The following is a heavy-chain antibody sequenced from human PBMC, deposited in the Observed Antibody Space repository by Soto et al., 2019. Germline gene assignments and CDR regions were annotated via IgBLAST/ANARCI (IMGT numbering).Heavy chain of an antibody. CDR2: IIPIFGTA. V-gene: IGHV1-69*13. J-gene: IGHJ5*02. CDR1: GGTFSSYA. Sequence: SVKVSCKASGGTFSSYAISWVRQAPGQGLEWMGGIIPIFGTANYAQKFQGRVTITADESTSTAYMELSSLRSEDTAVYYCARDQERYYDCSGSWGQGTLGTGSS. CDR3: ARDQERYYDCSGS. D-gene: IGHD3-22*01.